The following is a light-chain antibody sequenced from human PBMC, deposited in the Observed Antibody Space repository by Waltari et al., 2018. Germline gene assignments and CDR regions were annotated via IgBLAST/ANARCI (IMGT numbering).Light chain of an antibody. V-gene: IGLV1-44*01. Sequence: QSVLTQPPSASGAPGQRVTISCSGSSSNIGRNTVNWYQQLPGTAPKLLIYYNDQRPSGVPDRFSGSKSGTSASLAISGLQSEDEADYYCAAWDDSLNAEVFGGGTKLTVL. CDR3: AAWDDSLNAEV. CDR2: YND. J-gene: IGLJ3*02. CDR1: SSNIGRNT.